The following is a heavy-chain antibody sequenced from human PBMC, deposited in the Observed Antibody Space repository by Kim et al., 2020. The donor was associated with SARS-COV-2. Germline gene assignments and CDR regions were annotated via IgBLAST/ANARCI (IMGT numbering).Heavy chain of an antibody. D-gene: IGHD4-17*01. J-gene: IGHJ2*01. V-gene: IGHV3-74*01. Sequence: GDSVRGRFTISRDNAKDTLFLQMDSLRAEDTAVYYCARTAYGGNSGSWYFDLWGRGTLVTVSS. CDR3: ARTAYGGNSGSWYFDL.